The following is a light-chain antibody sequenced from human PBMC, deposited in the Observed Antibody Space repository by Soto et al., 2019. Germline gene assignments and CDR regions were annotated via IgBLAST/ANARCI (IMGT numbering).Light chain of an antibody. CDR1: SSNIGAGYD. V-gene: IGLV1-40*01. J-gene: IGLJ2*01. Sequence: QAVVTQPPSVSEAPGQRVTISCTGSSSNIGAGYDVHWYQQLPGRAPKLLIYGNTNRPSGVPDRFSGSKSGTSASLAITGLQAEDEADYYCLSFDSSLSVVFGGGTQLTVL. CDR3: LSFDSSLSVV. CDR2: GNT.